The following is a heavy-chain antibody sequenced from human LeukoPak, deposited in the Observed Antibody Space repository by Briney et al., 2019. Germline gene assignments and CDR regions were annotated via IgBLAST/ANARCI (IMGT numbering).Heavy chain of an antibody. V-gene: IGHV1-69*05. CDR2: IIPIFGTA. CDR3: ASGTYYYDSSGSEGPEYFQH. CDR1: GGTFSSYA. D-gene: IGHD3-22*01. Sequence: SVKLSCKASGGTFSSYAISWVRQAPGQGLEWMGGIIPIFGTATYAQQFQGRVTITTDESTSTAYMELSSLRSEDTAVFYCASGTYYYDSSGSEGPEYFQHWGQGTLVTVSS. J-gene: IGHJ1*01.